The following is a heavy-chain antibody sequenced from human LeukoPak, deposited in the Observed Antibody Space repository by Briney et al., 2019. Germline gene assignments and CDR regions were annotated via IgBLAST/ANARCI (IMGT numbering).Heavy chain of an antibody. CDR2: ISYDGSNK. D-gene: IGHD6-19*01. CDR1: GFSFSSYA. Sequence: GGSLRLSCAASGFSFSSYAMHWVRQAPGKGLEWVAVISYDGSNKYYADSVKGRFTISRDNSKNTLYLQMNSLRAEDTAVYYCARPYSSGWYGDFDYWGQGTLVTVSS. V-gene: IGHV3-30-3*01. CDR3: ARPYSSGWYGDFDY. J-gene: IGHJ4*02.